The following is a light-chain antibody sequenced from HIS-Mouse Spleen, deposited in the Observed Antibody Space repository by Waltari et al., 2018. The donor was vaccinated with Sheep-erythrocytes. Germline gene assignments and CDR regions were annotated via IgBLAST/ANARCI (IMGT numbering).Light chain of an antibody. Sequence: EIVLTQSPGTLSLSPGERATLSCRASQSVSSSYLAWYQQKPGQAPRPLIYGASSRATGIPDRFSGSGSGTDFTLTISRLEPEDIATYYCQQYDNLPLTFGGGTKVEIK. CDR1: QSVSSSY. CDR2: GAS. J-gene: IGKJ4*01. V-gene: IGKV3-20*01. CDR3: QQYDNLPLT.